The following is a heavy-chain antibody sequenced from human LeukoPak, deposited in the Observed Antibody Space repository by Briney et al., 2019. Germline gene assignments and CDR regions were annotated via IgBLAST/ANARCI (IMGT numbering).Heavy chain of an antibody. CDR3: ARHGQRYDSSFDC. D-gene: IGHD6-13*01. Sequence: SETLSLTCTVSGGSISNYYWSWIRQPPGKGLEWIAYIYYSGSANYNPSLKSRVTISVDTSKNQFSLNLSSVTAADTAVYYCARHGQRYDSSFDCWGQGTLVTVSS. V-gene: IGHV4-59*08. CDR1: GGSISNYY. J-gene: IGHJ4*02. CDR2: IYYSGSA.